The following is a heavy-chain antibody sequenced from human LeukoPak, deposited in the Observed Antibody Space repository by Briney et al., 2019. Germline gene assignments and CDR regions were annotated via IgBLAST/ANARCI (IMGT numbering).Heavy chain of an antibody. CDR3: ARDHGRGAPDAVDI. CDR2: LNTDGSST. V-gene: IGHV3-74*01. Sequence: GGSLRLSCAASGSTFSSYWMHWVRQAPGKGLVWVSRLNTDGSSTNYADSVKGRFTISRDNAKNTVYLQMSSLRVEDTAVYYCARDHGRGAPDAVDIWGQGRTVTVSS. CDR1: GSTFSSYW. D-gene: IGHD3-10*01. J-gene: IGHJ3*02.